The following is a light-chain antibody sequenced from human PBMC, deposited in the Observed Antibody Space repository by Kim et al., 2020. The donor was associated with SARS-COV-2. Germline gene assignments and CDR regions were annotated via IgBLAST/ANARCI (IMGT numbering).Light chain of an antibody. CDR1: SRDVGGYNI. J-gene: IGLJ2*01. CDR2: EVS. V-gene: IGLV2-8*01. CDR3: SSYAGSNNLV. Sequence: GKSVTISGTGTSRDVGGYNIVSWYQQHPGKAPKLMIYEVSKRPSGVPDRFSGSKSGNTASLTVSGLQAEDEADYYCSSYAGSNNLVFGGGTQLTVL.